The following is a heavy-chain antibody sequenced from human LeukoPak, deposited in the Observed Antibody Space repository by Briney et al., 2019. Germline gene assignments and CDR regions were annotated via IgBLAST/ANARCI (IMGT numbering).Heavy chain of an antibody. CDR3: ARVDDYGSGSFYGSLDY. D-gene: IGHD3-10*01. V-gene: IGHV3-7*01. CDR1: GFTFSSYW. Sequence: GGSLRLSCAASGFTFSSYWMSWVRQAPGNELEWVANIRQDGSDKYSVDSVKGRFTISRDNAKNSLYLQMNSLRAEDTAVYYCARVDDYGSGSFYGSLDYWGQGIVVTVSS. J-gene: IGHJ4*02. CDR2: IRQDGSDK.